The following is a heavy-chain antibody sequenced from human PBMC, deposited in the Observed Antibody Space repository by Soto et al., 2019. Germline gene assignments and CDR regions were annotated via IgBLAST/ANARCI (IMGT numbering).Heavy chain of an antibody. D-gene: IGHD6-13*01. CDR2: IYYSGST. CDR1: CGSISSYY. V-gene: IGHV4-59*01. Sequence: SETLSLTCTVSCGSISSYYWSWIRQPPGKGLEWIGYIYYSGSTNYNPSLKSRVTISVDTSKNQFSLKLSSVTAADTAVYYCARKVGIAAAGSGDWFDPWGQGTLVTVSS. CDR3: ARKVGIAAAGSGDWFDP. J-gene: IGHJ5*02.